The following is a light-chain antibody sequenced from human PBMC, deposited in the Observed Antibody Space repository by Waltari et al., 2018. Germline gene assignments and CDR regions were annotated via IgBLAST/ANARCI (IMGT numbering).Light chain of an antibody. V-gene: IGKV1-8*01. CDR2: AAS. J-gene: IGKJ5*01. Sequence: AIRIPQSPSSLPASTGDRVTIIFRAIQGISSYLAWYKQKPGKVPKLLSYAASTLQSGVPSRFSGSGSGTDFILTISCLQSEDFATYYCQQYYNYPPITFGQGTRLEIK. CDR3: QQYYNYPPIT. CDR1: QGISSY.